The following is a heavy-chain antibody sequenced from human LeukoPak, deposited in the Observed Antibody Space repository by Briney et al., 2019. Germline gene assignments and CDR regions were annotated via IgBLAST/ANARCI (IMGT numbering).Heavy chain of an antibody. Sequence: SETLSLTCTVSGGSISNYYWGWIRQAPGKGLEWIGSIYYSGNTYYNSSLKSRVTISLDTSKNQFSLKLSSVTAADTAVYYCARERLVGATFDYWGQGTLVTVSS. CDR1: GGSISNYY. D-gene: IGHD1-26*01. J-gene: IGHJ4*02. V-gene: IGHV4-39*07. CDR3: ARERLVGATFDY. CDR2: IYYSGNT.